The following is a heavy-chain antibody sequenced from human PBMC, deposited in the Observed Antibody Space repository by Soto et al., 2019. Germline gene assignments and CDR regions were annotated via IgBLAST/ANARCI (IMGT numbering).Heavy chain of an antibody. Sequence: GASVKVSCKTSGYIFTDHLIHWVRQSTGQGLQWVGWVHPDRGGTNVAQAFKDRVTMTADTSIPTAYMDLARLRPDDTAIFSCARGAQGCLPVSGIYFYFDHWGQGTPVTVSS. CDR2: VHPDRGGT. J-gene: IGHJ4*02. CDR1: GYIFTDHL. D-gene: IGHD3-22*01. CDR3: ARGAQGCLPVSGIYFYFDH. V-gene: IGHV1-2*02.